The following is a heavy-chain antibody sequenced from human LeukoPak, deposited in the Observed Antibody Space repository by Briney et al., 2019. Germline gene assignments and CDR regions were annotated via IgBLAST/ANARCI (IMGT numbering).Heavy chain of an antibody. CDR3: AKTSDQLLYSKFDY. Sequence: GGSLRLSCAASGFTFSTYGMHWVRQAPGKGLEWVAFIQCDGDFKYYADSVKGRFTISRDNSKNTLYLQMNSLRAEDTAVYYCAKTSDQLLYSKFDYWGQGTLVTVSS. CDR2: IQCDGDFK. J-gene: IGHJ4*02. D-gene: IGHD2-2*02. CDR1: GFTFSTYG. V-gene: IGHV3-30*02.